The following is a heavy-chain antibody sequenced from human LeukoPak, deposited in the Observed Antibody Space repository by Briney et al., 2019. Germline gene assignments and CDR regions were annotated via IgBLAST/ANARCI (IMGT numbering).Heavy chain of an antibody. D-gene: IGHD3-9*01. J-gene: IGHJ4*02. CDR1: GFTFSSYG. Sequence: PGRSLRLSCAASGFTFSSYGMHWVRQAPGKGLKWVAVIWYDGSNKYYADSVKGRFTISRDNSKNTLYLQMNSLRAEDTAVYYCAKDIAELRYFDWYYFGYWGQGTLVTVSS. CDR2: IWYDGSNK. V-gene: IGHV3-33*06. CDR3: AKDIAELRYFDWYYFGY.